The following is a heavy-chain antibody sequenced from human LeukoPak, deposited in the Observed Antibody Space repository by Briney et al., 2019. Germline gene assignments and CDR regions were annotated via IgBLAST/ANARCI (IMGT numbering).Heavy chain of an antibody. CDR3: ARGPGSRGIFDY. CDR2: ITYSGST. CDR1: GGSFSGYY. Sequence: SETLSLTCAVYGGSFSGYYWSWVRQPPGKGLEWIGEITYSGSTNYSPSLKSRVTISVDTSKNQFSLKLSSVTAADTAVYYCARGPGSRGIFDYWGQGTLVTVSS. V-gene: IGHV4-34*01. D-gene: IGHD3-10*01. J-gene: IGHJ4*02.